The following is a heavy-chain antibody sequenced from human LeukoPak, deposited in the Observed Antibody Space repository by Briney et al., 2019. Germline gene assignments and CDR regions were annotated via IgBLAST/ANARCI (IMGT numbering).Heavy chain of an antibody. CDR3: AKDPSVRKQWLVNYFGY. V-gene: IGHV3-30*18. J-gene: IGHJ4*02. Sequence: GGSLRLSCAASGFTFSSYGMHWVRQAPGKGLEWVAVISYDGSNKYYADSVKGRFTIPRDNSKNTLYLQMNSLRAEDTAVYYCAKDPSVRKQWLVNYFGYWGQGTLVTVSS. D-gene: IGHD6-19*01. CDR1: GFTFSSYG. CDR2: ISYDGSNK.